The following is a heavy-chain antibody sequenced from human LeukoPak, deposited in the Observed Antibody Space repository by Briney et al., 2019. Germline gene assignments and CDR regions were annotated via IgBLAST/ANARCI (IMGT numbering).Heavy chain of an antibody. CDR1: GFTSSHYW. Sequence: GGSLRLSCAGSGFTSSHYWMTWVRQAPGKGLEWVANIKPDGTETYYADSVKGRFTISRDNANAESSLFLQMSSLRAEDTAVYYCASERPSSSCYDYWGQGTLVTVSS. D-gene: IGHD6-13*01. V-gene: IGHV3-7*01. CDR2: IKPDGTET. J-gene: IGHJ4*02. CDR3: ASERPSSSCYDY.